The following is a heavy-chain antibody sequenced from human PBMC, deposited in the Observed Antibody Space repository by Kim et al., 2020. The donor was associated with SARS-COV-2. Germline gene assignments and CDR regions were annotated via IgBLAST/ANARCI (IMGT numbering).Heavy chain of an antibody. D-gene: IGHD5-18*01. CDR2: INPSGGST. CDR3: ARDSVDTAMVRPYGMDV. V-gene: IGHV1-46*01. J-gene: IGHJ6*02. CDR1: GYTFTSYY. Sequence: ASVKVSCKASGYTFTSYYMHWVRQAPGQGLEWMGIINPSGGSTSYAQKFQGRVTMTRDTSTSTVYMELSSLRSEDTAVYYCARDSVDTAMVRPYGMDVWGQGTTVTVSS.